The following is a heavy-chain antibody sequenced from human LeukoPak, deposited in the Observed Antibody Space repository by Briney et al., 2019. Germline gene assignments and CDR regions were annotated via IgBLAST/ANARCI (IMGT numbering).Heavy chain of an antibody. J-gene: IGHJ4*02. D-gene: IGHD6-19*01. CDR2: VKQDGSEK. CDR1: GFTFSSYW. CDR3: ATVRRSSSGWFFDY. Sequence: GGSLRLSCAAPGFTFSSYWMSWVRQAPGKGLEWVANVKQDGSEKYYVDSVKGRFTISRDNAKNSLYLQMNGLRAEDTAVYYCATVRRSSSGWFFDYWGQGTLVTVSS. V-gene: IGHV3-7*01.